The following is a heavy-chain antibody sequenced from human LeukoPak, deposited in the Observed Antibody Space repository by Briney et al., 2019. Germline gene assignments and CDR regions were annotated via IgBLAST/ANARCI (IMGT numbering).Heavy chain of an antibody. CDR2: IYYSGST. CDR1: GGSISSYY. J-gene: IGHJ5*02. V-gene: IGHV4-59*01. CDR3: ARAGYSSGYL. D-gene: IGHD6-19*01. Sequence: SETLSLTCTVSGGSISSYYWSWIRQPPGKGLEWIGYIYYSGSTNYNPSLKSRVTISVDTSKNQFSLKLSSGTAADTAVYYCARAGYSSGYLWGQGTLVTVSS.